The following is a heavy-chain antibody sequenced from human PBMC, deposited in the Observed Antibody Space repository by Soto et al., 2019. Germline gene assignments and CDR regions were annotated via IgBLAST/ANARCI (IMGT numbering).Heavy chain of an antibody. D-gene: IGHD1-26*01. CDR2: INAGNGNT. J-gene: IGHJ5*02. CDR1: GYTFTSYA. V-gene: IGHV1-3*01. Sequence: QVQLVQSGAEVKKPGASVKVSCKASGYTFTSYAMHWVRQAPGQRLEWMGWINAGNGNTKYSQKFQGRVTITRDTSASTAYMELSSLRSEDTAVYYCARSTGSYCVWFDPWGQGPLVTVSS. CDR3: ARSTGSYCVWFDP.